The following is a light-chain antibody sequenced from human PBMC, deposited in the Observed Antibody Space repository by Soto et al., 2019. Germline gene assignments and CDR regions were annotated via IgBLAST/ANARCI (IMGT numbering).Light chain of an antibody. CDR1: QSVSNN. J-gene: IGKJ2*01. CDR3: QQYDNGPYT. Sequence: EIVMTHSPATLSVSPGERATLSCRASQSVSNNLAWYQQKPGQAPRLLIYGASTRATAIPARFSGSGSVTEFTLTISSLQSEDFAVYFCQQYDNGPYTFGQGTKLEIK. V-gene: IGKV3-15*01. CDR2: GAS.